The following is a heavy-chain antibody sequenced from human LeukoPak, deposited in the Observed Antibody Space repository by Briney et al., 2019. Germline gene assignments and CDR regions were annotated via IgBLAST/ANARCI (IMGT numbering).Heavy chain of an antibody. J-gene: IGHJ4*02. CDR2: MNPNSGNT. D-gene: IGHD2-15*01. V-gene: IGHV1-8*01. CDR1: GYTLTGYN. Sequence: GASVKLSCKASGYTLTGYNIKWVRQATGQGLEWMGWMNPNSGNTGYAQKFQGRVTMTRNTSISTAYMELSSLRSEDTAVYYCARECARRGGGSCYSGQGTLVTVSS. CDR3: ARECARRGGGSCY.